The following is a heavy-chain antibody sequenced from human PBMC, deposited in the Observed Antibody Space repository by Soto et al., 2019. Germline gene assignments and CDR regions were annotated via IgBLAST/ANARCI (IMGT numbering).Heavy chain of an antibody. V-gene: IGHV3-23*01. D-gene: IGHD2-21*01. J-gene: IGHJ4*02. CDR3: AKDSPSHVGGWELPFDY. Sequence: VQLLESGGGLVQPGGSLRLSCAASGLTFGSYAMSWVRQAPGKGLKWVSAISGSGGTTYYADSVRGRFTISRDNSENTLYLQMNSLRADDTAVYYCAKDSPSHVGGWELPFDYWGQGTLVTVSS. CDR1: GLTFGSYA. CDR2: ISGSGGTT.